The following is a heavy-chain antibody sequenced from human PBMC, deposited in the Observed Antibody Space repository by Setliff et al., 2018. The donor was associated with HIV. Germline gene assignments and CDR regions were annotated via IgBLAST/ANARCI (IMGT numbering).Heavy chain of an antibody. V-gene: IGHV1-69*10. D-gene: IGHD6-19*01. CDR2: ILPFLGMG. Sequence: SVKVSCKTSGGSFRTSVISWVRQAPGQGLEWVGGILPFLGMGDFAQKFQGRVTITADESTSIAYMELSSLRAGDTAVYYCVRGYRSAWNSWFDAWGQGTRVTVSS. CDR1: GGSFRTSV. CDR3: VRGYRSAWNSWFDA. J-gene: IGHJ5*02.